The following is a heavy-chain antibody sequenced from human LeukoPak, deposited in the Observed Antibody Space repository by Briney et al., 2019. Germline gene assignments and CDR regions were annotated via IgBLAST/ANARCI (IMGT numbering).Heavy chain of an antibody. CDR3: ARDYIGRGRYFDY. V-gene: IGHV3-48*01. CDR2: ISSSSSTI. D-gene: IGHD3-10*01. CDR1: GFTFSSYS. J-gene: IGHJ4*02. Sequence: PGGSLRLSCAASGFTFSSYSMNWVRQAPGKGLEWVSYISSSSSTIYYADSVKGRFTISRDNAKNSLYLQMNSLRAEDTAVYYCARDYIGRGRYFDYWGQGTLVTVSS.